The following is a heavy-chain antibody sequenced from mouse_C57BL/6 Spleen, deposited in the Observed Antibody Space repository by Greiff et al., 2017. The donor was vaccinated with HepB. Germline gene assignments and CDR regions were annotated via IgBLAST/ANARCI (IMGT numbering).Heavy chain of an antibody. Sequence: EVQRVESGGGLVKPGGSLKLSCAASGFTFSSYAMSWVRQTPEKRLEWVATISDGGSYTYYPDNVEGRFTISRDNAKNNLYLQMSHLKSEDTAMYYCARDRGYYGLDYWGQGTTLTVSS. CDR1: GFTFSSYA. J-gene: IGHJ2*01. D-gene: IGHD1-1*01. CDR2: ISDGGSYT. V-gene: IGHV5-4*01. CDR3: ARDRGYYGLDY.